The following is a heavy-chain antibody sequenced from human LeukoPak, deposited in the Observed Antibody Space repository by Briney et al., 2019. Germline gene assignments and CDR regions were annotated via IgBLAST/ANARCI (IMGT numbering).Heavy chain of an antibody. D-gene: IGHD4-17*01. CDR2: ISGSGGST. J-gene: IGHJ4*02. V-gene: IGHV3-23*01. CDR1: GFTFSSYA. Sequence: PGGSLRLSCAASGFTFSSYAMSWVRQAPGKGLEWVSAISGSGGSTCYADSVKGRFTISRDNSKNTLYLQMNSLRAEDTAVYYCAKDPYGDYPPAPFDYWGQGTLVTVSS. CDR3: AKDPYGDYPPAPFDY.